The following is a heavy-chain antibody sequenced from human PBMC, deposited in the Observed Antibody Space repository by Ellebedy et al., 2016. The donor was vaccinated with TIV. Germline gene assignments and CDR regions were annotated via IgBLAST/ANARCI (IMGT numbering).Heavy chain of an antibody. Sequence: SETLSLTCTVSGGSVSSGTYYWSWIRQPPGKGLEWIGYIHYSGNTNYNPSFKSRVAISIDTSKNQFSLSLSSVTAADTAVYYCARDKRRYFDYWGQGTLVTVSS. CDR2: IHYSGNT. CDR1: GGSVSSGTYY. V-gene: IGHV4-61*01. CDR3: ARDKRRYFDY. J-gene: IGHJ4*02.